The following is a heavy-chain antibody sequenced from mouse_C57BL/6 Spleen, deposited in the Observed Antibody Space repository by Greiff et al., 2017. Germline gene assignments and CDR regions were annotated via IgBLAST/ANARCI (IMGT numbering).Heavy chain of an antibody. CDR1: GFNIKDYY. D-gene: IGHD2-3*01. CDR3: TTLIYDGYSPYYFDY. Sequence: VQLQQSGAELVRPGASVKLSCTASGFNIKDYYMHWVKQRPEQGLEWIGRIDPEDGDTEYAPKFQGKATMTADTSSNTAYLQLSSLTSEDTAVYYCTTLIYDGYSPYYFDYWGQGTTLTVSS. V-gene: IGHV14-1*01. CDR2: IDPEDGDT. J-gene: IGHJ2*01.